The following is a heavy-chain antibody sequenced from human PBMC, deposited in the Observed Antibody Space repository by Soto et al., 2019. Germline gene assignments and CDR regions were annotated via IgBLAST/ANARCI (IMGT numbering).Heavy chain of an antibody. J-gene: IGHJ4*02. CDR1: GDSISSHY. D-gene: IGHD1-1*01. CDR2: VYYSGST. CDR3: ARVRTVFDY. V-gene: IGHV4-59*11. Sequence: PSETLSLTCTVSGDSISSHYWNWIRQPPGRGLEWIGNVYYSGSTIYNPSLESRVTISEDRSNNQFSLKLRSVTAADAAVYYCARVRTVFDYWGQGILVTSPQ.